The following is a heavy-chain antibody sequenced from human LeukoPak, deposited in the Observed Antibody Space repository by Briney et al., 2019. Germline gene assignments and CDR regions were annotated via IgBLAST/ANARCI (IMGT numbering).Heavy chain of an antibody. CDR1: GYSISSGYY. J-gene: IGHJ4*02. Sequence: SKTLSLTCTVSGYSISSGYYWGWIRQPPGKGLEWIGSIYHSGSTYYNPSLKSRVTISVDTSKNQFSLKLSSVTAADTAVYYCARVLSLTTRYYFDYWGQGTLVTVSS. D-gene: IGHD4-17*01. CDR2: IYHSGST. V-gene: IGHV4-38-2*02. CDR3: ARVLSLTTRYYFDY.